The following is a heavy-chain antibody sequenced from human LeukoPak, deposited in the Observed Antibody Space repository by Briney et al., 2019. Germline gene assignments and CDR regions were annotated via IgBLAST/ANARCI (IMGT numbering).Heavy chain of an antibody. D-gene: IGHD6-6*01. V-gene: IGHV3-7*03. CDR1: GFSFSRSW. CDR2: INRDGSEK. J-gene: IGHJ4*02. Sequence: GGSLRLSCEASGFSFSRSWMSWVRQGPGKGLEWVATINRDGSEKYYVDSVKGRFTISRDNPKNSLYLQMNSLRAEDTAVYYCAKVRGYSTSSPYWGQGTLVTVSS. CDR3: AKVRGYSTSSPY.